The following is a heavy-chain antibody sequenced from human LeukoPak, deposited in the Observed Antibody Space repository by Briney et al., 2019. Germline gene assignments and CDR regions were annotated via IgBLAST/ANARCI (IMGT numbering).Heavy chain of an antibody. CDR2: ISSSSSYI. J-gene: IGHJ4*02. V-gene: IGHV3-21*01. Sequence: PGGSLRLSCAASGFTFSSYSMNWVRQAPGKGLEWVSSISSSSSYIYYADSVKGRFTISRDNAKNSLYLQMNSLRAEDTAVYYCATQSWDSSGFYDYWGQGTLVTVSS. D-gene: IGHD3-22*01. CDR1: GFTFSSYS. CDR3: ATQSWDSSGFYDY.